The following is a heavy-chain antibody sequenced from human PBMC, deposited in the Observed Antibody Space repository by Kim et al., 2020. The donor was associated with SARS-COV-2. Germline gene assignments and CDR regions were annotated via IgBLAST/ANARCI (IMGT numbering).Heavy chain of an antibody. V-gene: IGHV3-7*01. CDR3: ARDKAVGSGWSDS. D-gene: IGHD6-19*01. J-gene: IGHJ5*01. Sequence: NYVASGRGRFTVSSDNAKTSMYLQMNSLRAEDTAIYYCARDKAVGSGWSDSWGQGTLVTVSS.